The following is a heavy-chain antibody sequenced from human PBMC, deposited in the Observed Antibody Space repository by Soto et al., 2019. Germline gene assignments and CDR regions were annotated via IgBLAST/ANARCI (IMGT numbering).Heavy chain of an antibody. Sequence: GGSLRLSCAASGSTFSSYSMNWVRQAPGKGLKWVSSISSSSSYIYYADSVKGRFTISRDNAKNSLYLQMNSLRAEDTAVYYCARDDVLCDGGRCYGVPLDVWGKGTTVTVSS. CDR1: GSTFSSYS. CDR3: ARDDVLCDGGRCYGVPLDV. D-gene: IGHD2-15*01. V-gene: IGHV3-21*01. J-gene: IGHJ6*04. CDR2: ISSSSSYI.